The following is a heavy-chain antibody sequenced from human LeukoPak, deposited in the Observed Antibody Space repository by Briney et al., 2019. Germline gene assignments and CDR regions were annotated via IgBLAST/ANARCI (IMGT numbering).Heavy chain of an antibody. D-gene: IGHD2-15*01. CDR1: GGTFSSYA. V-gene: IGHV1-69*06. CDR3: ARGEDCSGGSCYSRGYYYYYMDV. J-gene: IGHJ6*03. CDR2: IIPIFGTA. Sequence: GASVKVSCKASGGTFSSYAISWVRQAPGQGLEWMGGIIPIFGTANYAQKFQGRVTITADKSTSTAYMELSSLRSEDTAVYYCARGEDCSGGSCYSRGYYYYYMDVWGKGTTVTVSS.